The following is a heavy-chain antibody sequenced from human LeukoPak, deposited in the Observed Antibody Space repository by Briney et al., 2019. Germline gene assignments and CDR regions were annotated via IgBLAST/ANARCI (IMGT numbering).Heavy chain of an antibody. CDR3: ARDVNQRPYYYGVDV. J-gene: IGHJ6*04. Sequence: GGSLRLSCAASGFTFSSYEMNWVRQAPGKGLEWVSYISSSGSTIYYADSVKGRFTISGDNAKNSLYLQMNSLRAEDTAVYYCARDVNQRPYYYGVDVWGKGTTVTVSS. D-gene: IGHD2-2*01. CDR2: ISSSGSTI. CDR1: GFTFSSYE. V-gene: IGHV3-48*03.